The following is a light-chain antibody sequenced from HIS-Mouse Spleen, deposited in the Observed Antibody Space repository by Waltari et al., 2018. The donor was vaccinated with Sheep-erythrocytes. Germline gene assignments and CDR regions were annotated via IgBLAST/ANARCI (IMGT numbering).Light chain of an antibody. CDR3: AAWDDSLNGVV. Sequence: QSVLTQPPSASGTPGQRVTISCSGSSSNIGSNTVNWYQQLPGTAPKLLIYSKEQRGTGVPDRFSGSKSGTSASLGRSGLQCEDEADYYCAAWDDSLNGVVFGGGTKLTVL. J-gene: IGLJ2*01. V-gene: IGLV1-44*01. CDR2: SKE. CDR1: SSNIGSNT.